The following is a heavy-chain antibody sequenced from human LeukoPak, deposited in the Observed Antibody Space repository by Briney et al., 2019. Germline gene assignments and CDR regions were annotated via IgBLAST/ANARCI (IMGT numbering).Heavy chain of an antibody. Sequence: GGSLRLSCAASGFTFSTYVMVWVRRAPEKGLEWVSSISVSGSNTFYTDSVKGRFTISRDNSKNTLDLQMDSLRAEDTAIYYCAKENLLPSAGTLGSWGQGTLVTVSS. CDR3: AKENLLPSAGTLGS. J-gene: IGHJ5*02. V-gene: IGHV3-23*01. CDR1: GFTFSTYV. CDR2: ISVSGSNT. D-gene: IGHD6-13*01.